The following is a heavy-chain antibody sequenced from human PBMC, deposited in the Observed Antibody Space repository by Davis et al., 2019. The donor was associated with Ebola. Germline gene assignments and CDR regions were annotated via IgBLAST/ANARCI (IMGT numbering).Heavy chain of an antibody. D-gene: IGHD2-21*01. Sequence: SETLSLTCAVYGGSFGGYYWSWIRQPPGKGLEWIGEIHHSGSTNYNPSLKSRVTISVDTSKNQFSLKLSSVTAADTAVYYCARGGDWTLDYWGQGTLATVSS. CDR3: ARGGDWTLDY. J-gene: IGHJ4*02. V-gene: IGHV4-34*01. CDR2: IHHSGST. CDR1: GGSFGGYY.